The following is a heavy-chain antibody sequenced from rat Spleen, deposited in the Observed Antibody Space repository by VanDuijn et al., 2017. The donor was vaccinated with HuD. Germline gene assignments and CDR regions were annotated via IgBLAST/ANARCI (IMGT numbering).Heavy chain of an antibody. CDR1: GYSITSGYG. CDR3: ARSLFGVGVMDA. J-gene: IGHJ4*01. Sequence: EVQLQESGPGLVKPSQSLSLTCSVTGYSITSGYGWNWIRKFPGNKLEWMGYINSAGSTNYNPPLKSQISITRDTSKNQFFLQLTSVTTEDTATYYCARSLFGVGVMDAWGQGASVTVSS. V-gene: IGHV3-3*01. D-gene: IGHD4-3*01. CDR2: INSAGST.